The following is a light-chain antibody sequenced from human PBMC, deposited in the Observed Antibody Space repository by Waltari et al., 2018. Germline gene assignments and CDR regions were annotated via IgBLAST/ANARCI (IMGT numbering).Light chain of an antibody. J-gene: IGLJ3*02. V-gene: IGLV1-44*01. CDR2: SQN. CDR1: SSTIGGPT. Sequence: QSVITQPPPASGTAGQWVTIACSGSSSTIGGPTVSCYQQLPGTAPKLLVPSQNQRPSWVPDRFSGSKSGTSASLAISGLQSEDEAEYYCAAWDDSLNGWVFGGGTKLTVL. CDR3: AAWDDSLNGWV.